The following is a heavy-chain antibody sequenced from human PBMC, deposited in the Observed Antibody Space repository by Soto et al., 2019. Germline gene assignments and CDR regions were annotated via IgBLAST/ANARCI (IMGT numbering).Heavy chain of an antibody. J-gene: IGHJ6*02. CDR2: IYHSGST. CDR1: GGSISSGGYS. Sequence: PSETLSLTCAVSGGSISSGGYSWSWIRQPPGKGLEWIGYIYHSGSTYYNPSLKSRVTISVDRSKNQFSLKLSSVTAADTAVYYCARGRNYYYYGMDVWGQGTTVTVSS. CDR3: ARGRNYYYYGMDV. V-gene: IGHV4-30-2*01.